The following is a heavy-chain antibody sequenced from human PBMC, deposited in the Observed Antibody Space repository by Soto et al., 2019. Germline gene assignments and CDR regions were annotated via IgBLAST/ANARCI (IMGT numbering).Heavy chain of an antibody. CDR3: AKVQFGRGILSNIMGV. V-gene: IGHV3-30*18. CDR1: GFTFTRSG. CDR2: ISSDGGNK. Sequence: GGSLRLSCATSGFTFTRSGMHWVRQAPGKGLDWVAVISSDGGNKYYGDSVRGRFTISRDNSNNTLFLEMKSLRVDDTAVYCFAKVQFGRGILSNIMGVWGQGTTVTVAS. D-gene: IGHD3-16*01. J-gene: IGHJ6*02.